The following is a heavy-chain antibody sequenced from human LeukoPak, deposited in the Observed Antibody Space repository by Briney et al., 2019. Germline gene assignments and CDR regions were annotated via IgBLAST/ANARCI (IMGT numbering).Heavy chain of an antibody. Sequence: SSETLSLTCTVSGYSISSGYYWGWIRQPPGKGLEWIGSIYHSGSTYYNPSLKSRVTISVDTSKNQFSLKLSSVTAADTAVYYCAREGRDGYNIDYWGQGTLVTVSS. CDR3: AREGRDGYNIDY. V-gene: IGHV4-38-2*02. D-gene: IGHD5-24*01. CDR2: IYHSGST. CDR1: GYSISSGYY. J-gene: IGHJ4*02.